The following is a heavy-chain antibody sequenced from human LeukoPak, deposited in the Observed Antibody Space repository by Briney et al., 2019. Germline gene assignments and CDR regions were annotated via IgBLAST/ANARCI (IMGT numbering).Heavy chain of an antibody. CDR2: FDPEDGET. V-gene: IGHV1-24*01. J-gene: IGHJ6*02. CDR3: ATRSPNPHYYDTKNYYYYGMDV. CDR1: GYTLTELS. D-gene: IGHD3-22*01. Sequence: ASVKVSCKVSGYTLTELSMHWVRQAPGKGLEWMGGFDPEDGETIYAQKFQGRVTMTEDTSTDTAYMELSSLGSEDTAVYYCATRSPNPHYYDTKNYYYYGMDVWGQGTTVTVSS.